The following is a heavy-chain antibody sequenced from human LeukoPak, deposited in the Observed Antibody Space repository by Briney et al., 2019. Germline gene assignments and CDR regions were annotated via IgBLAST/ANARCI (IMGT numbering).Heavy chain of an antibody. V-gene: IGHV1-8*01. J-gene: IGHJ4*02. D-gene: IGHD4-23*01. CDR2: MNPNSGNT. Sequence: ASVKVSCKASGYTFTSYDINWVRQATGQGLEWMGWMNPNSGNTGYAQKFQGRVTMTRNTSISTVYMELSSLRSEDTAVYYCARANYGGNPLDYWGQGTLVTVSS. CDR1: GYTFTSYD. CDR3: ARANYGGNPLDY.